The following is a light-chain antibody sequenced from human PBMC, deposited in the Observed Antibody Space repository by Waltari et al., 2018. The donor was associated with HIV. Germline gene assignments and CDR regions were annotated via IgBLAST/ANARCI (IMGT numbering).Light chain of an antibody. V-gene: IGKV3-15*01. CDR1: QSVSSN. CDR3: QQYNNWPRT. J-gene: IGKJ2*01. CDR2: GAS. Sequence: EIVVTQSPVTLSVSPVERATLSCRASQSVSSNLAWYQQKPGQAPRLLIYGASTRATGIPARFSVSGSGTEFTLTISSLQSEDFAVYYCQQYNNWPRTFGQGTKLEIK.